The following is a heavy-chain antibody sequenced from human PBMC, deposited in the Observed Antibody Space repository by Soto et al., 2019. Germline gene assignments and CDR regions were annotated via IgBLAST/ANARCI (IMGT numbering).Heavy chain of an antibody. Sequence: QVQLVQSGAEVKKPGASVKVSCKTSGYTFTNFGLSWVRQAPGQGLEWMGWISAYNRNTNYAQNXQXXXKXXTDPYTSTAYMELSSLRCDDTAVYYCARGGTPIDYRGQGTLVTVSS. CDR1: GYTFTNFG. D-gene: IGHD3-16*01. J-gene: IGHJ4*02. CDR3: ARGGTPIDY. CDR2: ISAYNRNT. V-gene: IGHV1-18*01.